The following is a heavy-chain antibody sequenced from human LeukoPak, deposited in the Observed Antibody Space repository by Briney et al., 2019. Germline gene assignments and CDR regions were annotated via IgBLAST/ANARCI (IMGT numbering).Heavy chain of an antibody. V-gene: IGHV4-34*01. CDR2: INHSGYT. CDR3: ARTPYYYYYGMDV. J-gene: IGHJ6*02. D-gene: IGHD2-15*01. CDR1: GGSFSGYY. Sequence: SETLSLTCSVYGGSFSGYYWSWIRQPPGKGLEWIGEINHSGYTNYNPSLKSRVTISVDTSKNHFSLKLSSVTAADTAVYYCARTPYYYYYGMDVWGQGTTVTVSS.